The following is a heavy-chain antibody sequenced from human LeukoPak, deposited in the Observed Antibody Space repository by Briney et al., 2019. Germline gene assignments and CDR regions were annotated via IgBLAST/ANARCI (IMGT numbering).Heavy chain of an antibody. CDR3: ARAGDGLGNFDY. CDR2: ISSSSSYI. CDR1: GFTFSSYS. D-gene: IGHD5-24*01. V-gene: IGHV3-21*01. Sequence: GGSLRLSCAASGFTFSSYSVNWVRQAPGKGLEWVSSISSSSSYIYYADSVKGRFTISRDNAKNSLYLQMNSLRAEDTAVYYCARAGDGLGNFDYWGQGTLVTVSS. J-gene: IGHJ4*02.